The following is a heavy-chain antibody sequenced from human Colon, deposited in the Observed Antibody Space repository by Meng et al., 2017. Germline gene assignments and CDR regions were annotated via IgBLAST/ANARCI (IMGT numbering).Heavy chain of an antibody. CDR3: VRAPGFSSPGTPY. CDR2: ISTDSTYT. CDR1: GFTFSSSN. V-gene: IGHV3-21*01. J-gene: IGHJ4*02. D-gene: IGHD1-26*01. Sequence: GESLKISCAGSGFTFSSSNIHWVRQAPGKGLEWVSLISTDSTYTYYADSVKGRFSISRDNAKNSLFLHMHSLSAEDTAVYYCVRAPGFSSPGTPYWGQGTLVTVSS.